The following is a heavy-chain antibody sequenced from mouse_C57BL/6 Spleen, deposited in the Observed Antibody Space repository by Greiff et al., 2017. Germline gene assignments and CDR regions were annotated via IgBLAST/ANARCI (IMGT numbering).Heavy chain of an antibody. CDR3: ARGDGSSPSGYYAMDY. CDR1: GYTFTSYW. CDR2: IYPGSGST. J-gene: IGHJ4*01. D-gene: IGHD1-1*01. Sequence: QVQLQQSGAELVKPGASVKMSCKASGYTFTSYWITWVKQRPGQGLEWIGDIYPGSGSTNYNEKFKSKATLTVNTSSSTAYMQLSSLTSEDSAVXYCARGDGSSPSGYYAMDYWGQGTSVTVSS. V-gene: IGHV1-55*01.